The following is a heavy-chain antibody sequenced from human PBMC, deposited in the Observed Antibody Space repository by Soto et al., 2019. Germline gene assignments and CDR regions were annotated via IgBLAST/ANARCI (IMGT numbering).Heavy chain of an antibody. CDR3: ARVPQWLGLDY. CDR1: GFTFSSYA. V-gene: IGHV3-30-3*01. D-gene: IGHD6-19*01. J-gene: IGHJ4*02. CDR2: ISYDGSNK. Sequence: QVQLVESGGGVVQPGRSLRLSCAASGFTFSSYAMHWVRQAPGKGLEWVAVISYDGSNKYYADSVKGRFTISRDNSKNTLYLHMNSLRAEDTAVYYRARVPQWLGLDYWGQGTLVTVSS.